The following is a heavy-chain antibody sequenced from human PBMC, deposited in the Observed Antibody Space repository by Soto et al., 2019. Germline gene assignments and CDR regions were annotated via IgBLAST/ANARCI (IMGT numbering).Heavy chain of an antibody. CDR2: IWPDGSNK. Sequence: GGSLRLSCAASGFTFSNYDMHWVRQAPGKGLEWVALIWPDGSNKYYADSVKGRFTISRDNSEETLYLQMNSLRAEDTAVYYCARDPGYSYGNTWGQGTLVTVSS. J-gene: IGHJ5*02. CDR3: ARDPGYSYGNT. V-gene: IGHV3-33*08. CDR1: GFTFSNYD. D-gene: IGHD5-18*01.